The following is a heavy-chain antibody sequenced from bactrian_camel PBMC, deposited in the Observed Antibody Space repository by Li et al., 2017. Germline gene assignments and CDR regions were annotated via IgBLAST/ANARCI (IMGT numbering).Heavy chain of an antibody. Sequence: VQLVESGGGSVQAGGSLRLSCATSGFTFTSYYMAWFRQAPGKARVGVAGIASDGGTNYAYSVAGRFTISKDNAKNAVSLEMNSLQPEDTAVYYRASGITVVADRVVLDFGYWGQGTQVTVS. CDR1: GFTFTSYY. CDR3: ASGITVVADRVVLDFGY. D-gene: IGHD6*01. V-gene: IGHV3S10*01. CDR2: IASDGGT. J-gene: IGHJ6*01.